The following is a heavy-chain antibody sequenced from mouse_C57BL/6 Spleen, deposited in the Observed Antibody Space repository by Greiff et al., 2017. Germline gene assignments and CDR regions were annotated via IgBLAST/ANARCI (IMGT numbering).Heavy chain of an antibody. Sequence: EVHLVESGPGLVKPSQSLSLTCSVTGYSITSGYYWNWIRQFPGNKLEWMGYISYDGSNNYNPSLKNRISITRDTSKNQFFLKLNSVTTEDTATYYCARNWDDWGQGTTLTVSS. CDR3: ARNWDD. J-gene: IGHJ2*01. CDR1: GYSITSGYY. V-gene: IGHV3-6*01. D-gene: IGHD4-1*01. CDR2: ISYDGSN.